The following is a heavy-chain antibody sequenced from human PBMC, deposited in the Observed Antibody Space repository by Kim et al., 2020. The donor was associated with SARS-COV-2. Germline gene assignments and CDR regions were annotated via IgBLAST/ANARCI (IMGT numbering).Heavy chain of an antibody. CDR2: IDWDDDK. V-gene: IGHV2-70*11. D-gene: IGHD3-10*01. J-gene: IGHJ4*02. Sequence: SGPTLVNPTQTLTLTCTFSGFSLSPSGMCVSWIRQPPGKALEWLARIDWDDDKYYSTSLKTRLTISKDTSKNQVVLTMTNMDPVDTATYYCATETITMVRGVVLSFWGQGTLVTVSS. CDR1: GFSLSPSGMC. CDR3: ATETITMVRGVVLSF.